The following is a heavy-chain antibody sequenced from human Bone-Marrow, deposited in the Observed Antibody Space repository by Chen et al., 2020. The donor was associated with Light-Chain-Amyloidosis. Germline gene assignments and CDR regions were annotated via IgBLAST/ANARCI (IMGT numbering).Heavy chain of an antibody. D-gene: IGHD3-22*01. Sequence: QVQLQESGPGLVKPSQTLSLTCTVSGGSISSGGYYWSWIRQHPGKGLEWIGYIYYSGSTFYNPSLKRRVTISVDTSKNQFSLKLSSVTAADTAVYYCARGRDYYDSSGYSYYFDYWGQGTLVTVSS. CDR3: ARGRDYYDSSGYSYYFDY. CDR2: IYYSGST. J-gene: IGHJ4*02. V-gene: IGHV4-31*03. CDR1: GGSISSGGYY.